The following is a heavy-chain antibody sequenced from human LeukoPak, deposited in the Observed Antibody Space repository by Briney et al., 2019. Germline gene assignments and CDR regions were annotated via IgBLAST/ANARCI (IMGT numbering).Heavy chain of an antibody. D-gene: IGHD3-16*01. Sequence: PSETLSLTCTVSGGSISSYYYTWIRQPPGKGLEWIGYIHYSGSTNYNPSLKSRGTISVDTSKNQFSLKLSSVTAADTAVYYCARDWGLDAFDIWGQGTMVTVPS. J-gene: IGHJ3*02. CDR2: IHYSGST. CDR1: GGSISSYY. CDR3: ARDWGLDAFDI. V-gene: IGHV4-59*12.